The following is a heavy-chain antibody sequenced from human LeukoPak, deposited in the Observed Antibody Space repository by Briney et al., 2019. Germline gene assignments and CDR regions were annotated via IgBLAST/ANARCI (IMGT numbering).Heavy chain of an antibody. CDR2: IIPICGTA. Sequence: AVKVSFKGSAGSFSSYAISWVRQPPVQGVEWMGGIIPICGTANYAQKFQGRVTTTEDTSTDTAYMELSSLSSEDTAVYYCATEKNCSSTDCPGGMDGWGQGTTVTVSS. CDR1: AGSFSSYA. D-gene: IGHD2-2*01. J-gene: IGHJ6*02. V-gene: IGHV1-69*06. CDR3: ATEKNCSSTDCPGGMDG.